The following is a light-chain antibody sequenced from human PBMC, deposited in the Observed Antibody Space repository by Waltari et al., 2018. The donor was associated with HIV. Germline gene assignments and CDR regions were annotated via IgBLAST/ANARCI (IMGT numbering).Light chain of an antibody. J-gene: IGLJ2*01. Sequence: SVLTQPPSASGTPGQRATISCSGRTSNIGSNDVFWYQHLPGAAPKLLIHRNNQRPSGVPDRFSGSTSGTSASLAISGLRSEDEADYYCVAWDDSLRGVVFGGGTKVAAL. CDR2: RNN. CDR3: VAWDDSLRGVV. CDR1: TSNIGSND. V-gene: IGLV1-47*01.